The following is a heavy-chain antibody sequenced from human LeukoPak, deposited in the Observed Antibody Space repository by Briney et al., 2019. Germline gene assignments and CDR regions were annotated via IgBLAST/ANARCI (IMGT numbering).Heavy chain of an antibody. CDR3: ARDPYSSSWVAHVGWFDP. J-gene: IGHJ5*02. CDR2: ISYDGSNK. D-gene: IGHD6-13*01. CDR1: GFTFNSFG. V-gene: IGHV3-30*19. Sequence: PGGSLRLSCAASGFTFNSFGMHRVRQAPGKGLEWVAVISYDGSNKYYADSVKGRFTISRDNSKNTLYLQMNSLRAEDTAVYYCARDPYSSSWVAHVGWFDPWGQGTLVTVSS.